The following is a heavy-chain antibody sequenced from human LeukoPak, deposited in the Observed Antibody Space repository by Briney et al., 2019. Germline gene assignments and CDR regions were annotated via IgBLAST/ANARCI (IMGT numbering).Heavy chain of an antibody. D-gene: IGHD6-13*01. CDR1: GFTFSIYW. CDR2: INQDGNVK. J-gene: IGHJ4*02. CDR3: ARDRDSAG. Sequence: GGSLRLSCAASGFTFSIYWMTWVRQAPGKGLEWVANINQDGNVKYYVDSVKGRFTISRDNAKNSLYLQMNSLRVEDTAVYYCARDRDSAGWGLGTLVTVSS. V-gene: IGHV3-7*01.